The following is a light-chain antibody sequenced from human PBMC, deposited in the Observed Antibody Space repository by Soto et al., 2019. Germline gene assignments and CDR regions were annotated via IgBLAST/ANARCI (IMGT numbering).Light chain of an antibody. J-gene: IGLJ1*01. Sequence: QSALTQPPSVSGSPGQSVTISCTGTSIDVGGYNYVAWYQQHPGKAPKVMIYDVSKRPSGVPDRFSGSKSGNTASLTISGLQAEDEADYYCCSNAGNLDVFGTGNKVTVL. CDR3: CSNAGNLDV. V-gene: IGLV2-11*01. CDR2: DVS. CDR1: SIDVGGYNY.